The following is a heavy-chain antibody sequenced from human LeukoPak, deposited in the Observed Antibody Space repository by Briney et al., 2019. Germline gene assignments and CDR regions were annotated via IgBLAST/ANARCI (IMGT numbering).Heavy chain of an antibody. CDR3: ARASADFGVAFDY. CDR2: ISSSSSYI. V-gene: IGHV3-21*01. J-gene: IGHJ4*02. D-gene: IGHD3-3*01. Sequence: KTGGSLRLSCAASGFTFSSYSMNWVRQAPGKGLEWVSSISSSSSYIYYADSVKGRFTISRDNAKNSLYLQMNSLRAEDTAVYYCARASADFGVAFDYWGQGTLVTVSS. CDR1: GFTFSSYS.